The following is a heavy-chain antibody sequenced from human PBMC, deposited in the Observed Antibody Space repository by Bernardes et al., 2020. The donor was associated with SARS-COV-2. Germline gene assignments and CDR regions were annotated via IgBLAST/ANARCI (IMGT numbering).Heavy chain of an antibody. D-gene: IGHD6-13*01. CDR2: IYYSGNT. J-gene: IGHJ6*02. CDR3: ESPNMDSSSWDYYYYGMYV. V-gene: IGHV4-39*01. Sequence: AEPLSLTCTGSGGSIRSISYYWGWIFQPPGKGREWIGSIYYSGNTSYNPCLKTRVTTSVDTSKNQFCLKLTCVTAADTAVYYCESPNMDSSSWDYYYYGMYVWGQGTTVTVSS. CDR1: GGSIRSISYY.